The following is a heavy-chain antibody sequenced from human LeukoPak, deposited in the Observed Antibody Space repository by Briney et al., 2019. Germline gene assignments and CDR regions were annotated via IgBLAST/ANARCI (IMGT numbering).Heavy chain of an antibody. V-gene: IGHV3-20*04. J-gene: IGHJ6*03. CDR2: INWNGGST. Sequence: PGGSLRLSCAASGFAFSSYEMNWVRQAPGKGLEWVSGINWNGGSTGYADSVKGRFTISRDNAKNSLYLQMNSLRAEDTALYYCARGTAAGYYYYMDVWGKGTTVTVSS. CDR3: ARGTAAGYYYYMDV. D-gene: IGHD6-25*01. CDR1: GFAFSSYE.